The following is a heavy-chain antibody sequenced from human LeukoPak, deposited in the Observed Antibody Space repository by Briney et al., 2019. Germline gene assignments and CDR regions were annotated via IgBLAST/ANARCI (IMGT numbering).Heavy chain of an antibody. J-gene: IGHJ4*02. V-gene: IGHV3-48*02. CDR2: ISSSSSTI. CDR1: GFTFSSYS. CDR3: ARGPPPYCSSTSCEFDY. D-gene: IGHD2-2*01. Sequence: GGSLRLSCAASGFTFSSYSMNWVRQAPGKGLEWVSYISSSSSTIHHADSVKGRFTISRDNAKNSLYLQMNSLRDEDRAVYYCARGPPPYCSSTSCEFDYWGQGTLVTVSS.